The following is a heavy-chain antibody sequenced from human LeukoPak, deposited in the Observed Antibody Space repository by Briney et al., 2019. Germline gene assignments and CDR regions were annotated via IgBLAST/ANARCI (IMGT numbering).Heavy chain of an antibody. CDR2: IYYSVTT. CDR3: ANSDVPATAIDY. D-gene: IGHD2-2*01. CDR1: GGSISSSSYY. J-gene: IGHJ4*02. Sequence: SETLSLTCTVSGGSISSSSYYWGWIRQPPGKGPEWIGNIYYSVTTYYNPSLKSRVTISVDTSKNQFSLKLSSVTAADTAVYYCANSDVPATAIDYWGQGTLVTVSS. V-gene: IGHV4-39*01.